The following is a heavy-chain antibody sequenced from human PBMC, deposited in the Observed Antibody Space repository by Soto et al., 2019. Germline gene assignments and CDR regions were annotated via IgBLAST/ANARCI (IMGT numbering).Heavy chain of an antibody. D-gene: IGHD3-3*01. Sequence: GGSLRLSCAASGFTFSSYAMSWVRQAPGKGLEWVSAISGSGGSTYYADSVKGRFTISRDNSKNTLYLQMNSLRAEDTAVYYCAKDSSIFGVVICMDVWGQGTTVTVSS. J-gene: IGHJ6*02. CDR1: GFTFSSYA. CDR2: ISGSGGST. V-gene: IGHV3-23*01. CDR3: AKDSSIFGVVICMDV.